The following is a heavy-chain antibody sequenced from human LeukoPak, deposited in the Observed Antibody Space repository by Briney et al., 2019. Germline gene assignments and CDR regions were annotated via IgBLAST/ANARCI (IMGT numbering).Heavy chain of an antibody. CDR2: IYSSGST. D-gene: IGHD1-26*01. CDR3: AKSGGYGLIDY. V-gene: IGHV4-39*01. CDR1: GASVSGSPYY. J-gene: IGHJ4*02. Sequence: PSETLSLTCTVSGASVSGSPYYWGWIREPPGKGLEWIGSIYSSGSTYYNTSLQSRVTLSIETSKNQISLRLKSVTAADTAMYYCAKSGGYGLIDYWGQGTLVTVSS.